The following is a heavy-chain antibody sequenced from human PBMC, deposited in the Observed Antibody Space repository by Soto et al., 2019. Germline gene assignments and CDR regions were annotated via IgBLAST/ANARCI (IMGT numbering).Heavy chain of an antibody. CDR3: ARRPLLESHFDY. J-gene: IGHJ4*02. CDR1: GFSLNTYV. CDR2: VNAASGNT. V-gene: IGHV1-3*01. Sequence: QVHLVQSGAEARKPGASVNVSCMASGFSLNTYVVHWVRQAPGQGLEWMGWVNAASGNTQTSQKFQGRLTLTRDTSANTAYMELSSLSTEDTAVYFCARRPLLESHFDYWGQGTLVAVSS.